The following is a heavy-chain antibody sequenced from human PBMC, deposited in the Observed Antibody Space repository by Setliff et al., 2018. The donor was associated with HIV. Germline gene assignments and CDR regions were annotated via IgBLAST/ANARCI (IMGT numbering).Heavy chain of an antibody. J-gene: IGHJ3*02. CDR3: ARDGVWSSGLDAFDI. D-gene: IGHD3-22*01. CDR1: GEPFSNYY. CDR2: IDHGGST. V-gene: IGHV4-34*01. Sequence: SETLSLTCTVYGEPFSNYYWSWIRQPPGKGLEWIGEIDHGGSTRYNPSLKSRITMSVDTSKNQFSLRLSSVTAADTAVYYCARDGVWSSGLDAFDIWGQGTMVTVS.